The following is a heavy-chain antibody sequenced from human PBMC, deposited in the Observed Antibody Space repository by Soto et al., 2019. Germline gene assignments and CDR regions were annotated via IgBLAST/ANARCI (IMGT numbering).Heavy chain of an antibody. Sequence: ESGGGLVRPGGSLRLSCATSGFTFSDYYMSWIRQAPGKGLEWVSYIASRDPTVYYADSVRGRFTISRDNARNLLYMQMDNLRADDTAVYYCAREKSSGYYGMDVWGQGTTVTVSS. D-gene: IGHD3-22*01. CDR3: AREKSSGYYGMDV. CDR2: IASRDPTV. CDR1: GFTFSDYY. V-gene: IGHV3-11*01. J-gene: IGHJ6*02.